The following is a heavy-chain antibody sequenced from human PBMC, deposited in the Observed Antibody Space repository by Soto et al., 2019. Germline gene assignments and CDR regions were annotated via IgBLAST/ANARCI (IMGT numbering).Heavy chain of an antibody. D-gene: IGHD3-16*01. CDR1: GFTFRDYT. CDR3: VNLLGLRPLEV. J-gene: IGHJ6*02. Sequence: PGGSLRLSCSASGFTFRDYTIHWIRRAPGKRLEYVSAIRSDEISTYYADSVKGRFSISRDNSKNTVHLQMSSLRVEDTAVYYCVNLLGLRPLEVWGQGTTVTVSS. CDR2: IRSDEIST. V-gene: IGHV3-64D*06.